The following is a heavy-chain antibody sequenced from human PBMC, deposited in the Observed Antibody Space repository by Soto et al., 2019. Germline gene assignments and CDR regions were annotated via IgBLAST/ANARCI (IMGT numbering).Heavy chain of an antibody. J-gene: IGHJ4*02. CDR2: ISSSSSTI. CDR1: GFTFSSYS. D-gene: IGHD3-10*01. Sequence: GGSLRLSCAASGFTFSSYSMNWVRQAPGKGLEWVSYISSSSSTIYYADSVKGRFTISRDNAKNSLYLQMNSLRDEDTAVYYGGRGDPYYGLGIPPLDYWGQGTLVTVSS. V-gene: IGHV3-48*02. CDR3: GRGDPYYGLGIPPLDY.